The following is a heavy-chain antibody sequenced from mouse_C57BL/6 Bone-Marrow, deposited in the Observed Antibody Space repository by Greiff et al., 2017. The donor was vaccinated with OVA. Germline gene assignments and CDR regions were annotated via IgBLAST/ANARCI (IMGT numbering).Heavy chain of an antibody. J-gene: IGHJ3*01. Sequence: QVQLQQSGAELVRPGASVTLSCKASGYTFTDYEMHWVKQAPVHGLEWIGAIAPETGGTAYNQKFKGKAILHADKSSSTAYMELRSLTSEDAAVYYCTRDNYLYWGQGTLVTVSA. CDR3: TRDNYLY. D-gene: IGHD1-3*01. V-gene: IGHV1-15*01. CDR1: GYTFTDYE. CDR2: IAPETGGT.